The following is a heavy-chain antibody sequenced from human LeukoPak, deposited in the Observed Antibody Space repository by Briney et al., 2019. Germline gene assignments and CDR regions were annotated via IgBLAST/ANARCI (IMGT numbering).Heavy chain of an antibody. J-gene: IGHJ5*02. D-gene: IGHD4-11*01. CDR2: ISDYNGNT. V-gene: IGHV1-18*01. CDR3: ARDLYRDSLPVSWFDP. CDR1: GYTFTSYG. Sequence: ASVKVSCKASGYTFTSYGISWVRQAPGQGLEWMGWISDYNGNTNPAQKLQGRVTMTTDTSTSTAYMELRSLRSDDTAVYYCARDLYRDSLPVSWFDPWGQGTLVTVSS.